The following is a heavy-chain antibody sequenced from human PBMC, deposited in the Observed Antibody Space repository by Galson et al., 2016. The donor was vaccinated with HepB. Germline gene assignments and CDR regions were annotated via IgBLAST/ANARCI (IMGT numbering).Heavy chain of an antibody. J-gene: IGHJ4*02. Sequence: SLRLSCAASGFTFVNYGVHWVRQAPGKGLEWVAFIWYHGRNKYYADSVKGRFIISRDNSQNMVYLQTNSLRAEDTAVYYCARDMADRSGNYYFDYWGQGTLVTVSS. CDR3: ARDMADRSGNYYFDY. CDR2: IWYHGRNK. D-gene: IGHD1-26*01. V-gene: IGHV3-33*01. CDR1: GFTFVNYG.